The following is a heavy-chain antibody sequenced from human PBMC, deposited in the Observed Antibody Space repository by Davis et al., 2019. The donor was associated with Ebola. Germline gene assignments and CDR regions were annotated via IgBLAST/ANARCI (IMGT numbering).Heavy chain of an antibody. V-gene: IGHV7-4-1*02. Sequence: ASVKVSCKASGYTFSDYAINWVRQAPGQGLEWMGWMNTNTGNPTYAQGFTGRFVLSLDTSVSTANLQISSLKGEDTAIYYCARGPILISVVDFDYWGQGTLVAVSS. J-gene: IGHJ4*02. CDR1: GYTFSDYA. CDR2: MNTNTGNP. D-gene: IGHD3-9*01. CDR3: ARGPILISVVDFDY.